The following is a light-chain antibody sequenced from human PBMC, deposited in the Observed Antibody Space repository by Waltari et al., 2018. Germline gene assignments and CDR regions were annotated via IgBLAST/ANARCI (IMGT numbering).Light chain of an antibody. CDR1: QSVSSN. CDR2: GAS. V-gene: IGKV3-15*01. Sequence: EIVMTQSPATLSVSPGERATTSCRASQSVSSNLAWYQQKPGQAPRLLIHGASTRATGIPARFSGSGSGTEFTLTISSLQSEDFAVYYCQQYNNWPPGAFGQGTKVEIK. CDR3: QQYNNWPPGA. J-gene: IGKJ1*01.